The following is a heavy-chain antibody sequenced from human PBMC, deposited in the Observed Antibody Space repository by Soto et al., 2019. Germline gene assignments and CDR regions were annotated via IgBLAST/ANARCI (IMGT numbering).Heavy chain of an antibody. CDR2: INHSGST. Sequence: QVQLQQWGAGLLKPSETLSLTCAVYGGSFSGYNWSWIRQPPGKGLEWIGEINHSGSTNYNPSLKSRVTISVDTSKNQFSLKLSSVTAADTAVYYCARGGIAVAGRTWFDPWGQGTLVIVSS. V-gene: IGHV4-34*01. CDR3: ARGGIAVAGRTWFDP. D-gene: IGHD6-19*01. CDR1: GGSFSGYN. J-gene: IGHJ5*02.